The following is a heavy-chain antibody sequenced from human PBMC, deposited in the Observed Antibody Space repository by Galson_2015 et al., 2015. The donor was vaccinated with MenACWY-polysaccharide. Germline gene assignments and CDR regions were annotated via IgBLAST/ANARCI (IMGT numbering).Heavy chain of an antibody. V-gene: IGHV3-33*01. CDR3: AREGSRIVFHAFDT. CDR1: GIKFYGSG. Sequence: SLRLSCAASGIKFYGSGMHWVRQAPGKGLEWVAVIQYDGSNKVYADSVKGRCTISRDNSKNTLYLQMNSLRAEDTAVYYCAREGSRIVFHAFDTWGQGTMVTVSS. CDR2: IQYDGSNK. J-gene: IGHJ3*02. D-gene: IGHD2-15*01.